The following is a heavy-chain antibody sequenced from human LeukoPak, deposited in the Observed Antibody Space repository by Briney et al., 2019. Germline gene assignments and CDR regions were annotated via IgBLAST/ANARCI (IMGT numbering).Heavy chain of an antibody. CDR3: AAWDPNFYYMDV. CDR2: ISASGGGT. V-gene: IGHV3-23*01. J-gene: IGHJ6*03. Sequence: GESLKISCAMSGVTNSMSWVRQAPGKGLEWVSSISASGGGTHYTGSVKGRFAISRDNSKKTIYLQMNSLRVDDTAKYFCAAWDPNFYYMDVWGKGTTVTVSS. D-gene: IGHD1-26*01. CDR1: GVTNS.